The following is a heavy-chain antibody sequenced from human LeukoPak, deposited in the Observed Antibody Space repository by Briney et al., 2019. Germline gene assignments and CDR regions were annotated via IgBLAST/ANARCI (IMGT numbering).Heavy chain of an antibody. CDR3: ARVRFGELSRLDP. D-gene: IGHD3-10*01. Sequence: SETLSLTCAVYGGSFSGYYWSWIRQPPGKGLEWIGYIYYSGSTNYNPSLKSRVTISVDTSKNQFSLKLSSVTAADTAVYYCARVRFGELSRLDPWGQGTLVTVSS. V-gene: IGHV4-59*13. J-gene: IGHJ5*02. CDR2: IYYSGST. CDR1: GGSFSGYY.